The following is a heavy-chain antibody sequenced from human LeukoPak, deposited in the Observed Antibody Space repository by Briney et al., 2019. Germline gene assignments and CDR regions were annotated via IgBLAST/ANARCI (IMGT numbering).Heavy chain of an antibody. V-gene: IGHV3-20*04. CDR3: ARTAYYGSGSYSDY. CDR2: INWHGDRT. Sequence: GGSLRLSCAASLFTFEEYGMSGGRQAPGKGLEWVSGINWHGDRTGYADSVKGRFTISRDNAKNSLYLQMNSLRAEDTSLYYCARTAYYGSGSYSDYWGQGTLVTVSS. J-gene: IGHJ4*02. D-gene: IGHD3-10*01. CDR1: LFTFEEYG.